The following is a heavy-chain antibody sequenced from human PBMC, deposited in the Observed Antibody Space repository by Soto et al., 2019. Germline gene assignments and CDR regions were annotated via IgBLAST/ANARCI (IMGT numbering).Heavy chain of an antibody. Sequence: EVQPLESGGGLVQPGGSLRLSCAASGFTFSTYAMSWVRQAPGKGLEWVSAISGNGVSTYYADSVKGRFTISRDNSKNTLYLQMNSLRAEDAAVYYCAKAEVRTKDRYNYWGQGTLVTVSS. J-gene: IGHJ4*02. CDR3: AKAEVRTKDRYNY. D-gene: IGHD1-1*01. CDR1: GFTFSTYA. CDR2: ISGNGVST. V-gene: IGHV3-23*01.